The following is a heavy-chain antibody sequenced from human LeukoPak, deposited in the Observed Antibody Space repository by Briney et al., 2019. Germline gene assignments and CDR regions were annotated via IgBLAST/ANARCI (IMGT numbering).Heavy chain of an antibody. CDR3: AKDRPSYNWNDAEGFDY. J-gene: IGHJ4*02. Sequence: GRSLRLSCAASGFTFSNYGMHWVRQAPGKGLEWVAGISYDGSNKYYADSVKGRFTISRDNSKNTLYLQMNSPRAADTAVYYCAKDRPSYNWNDAEGFDYWGQGTLVTVSS. CDR1: GFTFSNYG. V-gene: IGHV3-30*18. CDR2: ISYDGSNK. D-gene: IGHD1-20*01.